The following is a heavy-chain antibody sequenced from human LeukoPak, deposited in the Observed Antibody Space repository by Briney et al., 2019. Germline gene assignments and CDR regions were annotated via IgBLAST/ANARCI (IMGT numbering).Heavy chain of an antibody. CDR2: IIPIFGTA. J-gene: IGHJ6*02. CDR1: GGTFSSYA. D-gene: IGHD1-26*01. CDR3: ARDSGSSLADYYYGMDV. Sequence: ASVKVSCKASGGTFSSYAISWVRQAPGQGLEWMGGIIPIFGTANYAQKFQGRVTITADESTSTAYMELSSPRSEDTAVYYCARDSGSSLADYYYGMDVWGQGTTVTVSS. V-gene: IGHV1-69*13.